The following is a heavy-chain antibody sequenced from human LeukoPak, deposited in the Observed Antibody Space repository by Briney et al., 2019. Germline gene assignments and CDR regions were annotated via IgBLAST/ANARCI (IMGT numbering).Heavy chain of an antibody. D-gene: IGHD1-1*01. CDR2: ISRGGIS. CDR1: GFTFSVYD. CDR3: SKKGQADDDGKPD. J-gene: IGHJ4*02. Sequence: GGSLRLSCAASGFTFSVYDMYWIRQSPGKGLECISVISRGGISYYADSVKGRFTISRDNSKNTLYLQMNSLRAEDTAVYYCSKKGQADDDGKPDWGQRTLVTVSP. V-gene: IGHV3-23*01.